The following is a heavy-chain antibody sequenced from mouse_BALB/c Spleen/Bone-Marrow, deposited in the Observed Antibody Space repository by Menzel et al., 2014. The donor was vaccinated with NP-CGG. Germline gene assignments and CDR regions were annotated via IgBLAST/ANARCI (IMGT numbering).Heavy chain of an antibody. CDR2: ISSGGSYT. J-gene: IGHJ3*01. CDR1: GFTFSNYA. D-gene: IGHD2-3*01. CDR3: ARNDGYFD. V-gene: IGHV5-9-3*01. Sequence: EVQLVESGGGLVKPGGSLKLSCAASGFTFSNYAMSWVRQTPEERLEWVATISSGGSYTYCPDSVKGRITISRDNAKNTLYLQMSSLRSEDTAMYYCARNDGYFDWGQGTLVTVSA.